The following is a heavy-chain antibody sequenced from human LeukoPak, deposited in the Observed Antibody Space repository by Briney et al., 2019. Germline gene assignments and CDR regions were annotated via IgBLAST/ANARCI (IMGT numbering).Heavy chain of an antibody. V-gene: IGHV3-30*02. Sequence: PGGSLRLSCAASGFTFSSYGMHWVRQAPGKGLEGVAFIRYDGSNKYYADSVKGRFTISRDNSKNTLYLQMNSLRAEDTAIYYCAKGPLYSGDYFDYWGQGTLVTVS. J-gene: IGHJ4*02. D-gene: IGHD4-17*01. CDR1: GFTFSSYG. CDR3: AKGPLYSGDYFDY. CDR2: IRYDGSNK.